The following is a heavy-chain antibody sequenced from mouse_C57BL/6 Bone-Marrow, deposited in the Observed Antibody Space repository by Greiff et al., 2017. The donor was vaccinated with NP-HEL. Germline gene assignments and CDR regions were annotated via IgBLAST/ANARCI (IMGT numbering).Heavy chain of an antibody. V-gene: IGHV1-52*01. D-gene: IGHD1-1*01. CDR2: IDPSDSDT. CDR1: GYTFTSYW. J-gene: IGHJ1*03. Sequence: QVQLQQPGAELVRPGSSVKLSCTASGYTFTSYWMHWVKQRPIQGLEWIGNIDPSDSDTHYNQKFKDKATLTVDTSSSTAYMQLSSLTSEDSAVYNCARDPITTVVTSWYFDDWGTGTTVTVSS. CDR3: ARDPITTVVTSWYFDD.